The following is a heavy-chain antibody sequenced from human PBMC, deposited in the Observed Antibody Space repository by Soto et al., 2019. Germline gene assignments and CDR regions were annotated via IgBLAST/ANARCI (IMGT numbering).Heavy chain of an antibody. J-gene: IGHJ6*03. CDR1: GYTFTSYG. CDR3: ARSRVSVDTAIYYMDV. D-gene: IGHD5-18*01. Sequence: ASVKVSCKASGYTFTSYGISWVRQAPGQGLEWMGWISAYNGNTNYAQKLQGRVTMTTDTPTSTAYMELRSLRSDDTAVYYCARSRVSVDTAIYYMDVWGKGTTVTVSS. V-gene: IGHV1-18*01. CDR2: ISAYNGNT.